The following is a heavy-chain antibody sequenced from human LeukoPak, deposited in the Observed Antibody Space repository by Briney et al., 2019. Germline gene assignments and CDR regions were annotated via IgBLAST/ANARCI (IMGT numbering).Heavy chain of an antibody. CDR2: INHTGST. CDR1: GVSFSGYC. CDR3: ASTDPAYAPEYCGGDCYSFDF. V-gene: IGHV4-34*01. D-gene: IGHD2-21*02. J-gene: IGHJ4*02. Sequence: MPSETLSLTCAVYGVSFSGYCWSWIRQPPGKGLEWIGEINHTGSTNYNASLKSRLTITLNTSTNHFSLQLSTGTAADTAVYYCASTDPAYAPEYCGGDCYSFDFWGQGTLVTVSS.